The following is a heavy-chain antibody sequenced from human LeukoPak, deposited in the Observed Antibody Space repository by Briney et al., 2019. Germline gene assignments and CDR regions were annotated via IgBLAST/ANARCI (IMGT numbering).Heavy chain of an antibody. J-gene: IGHJ4*02. CDR3: AREGDNWSHL. D-gene: IGHD1-20*01. V-gene: IGHV3-23*01. CDR2: IRGSGYTT. Sequence: GGSLRLSCAASGFTFSNYAMSWVRQAPGKGLEWVSAIRGSGYTTYYAGSVKGRFTISRDNSKNTLYLQMNSLRPEDTAVYYCAREGDNWSHLWGQGTLVIVSS. CDR1: GFTFSNYA.